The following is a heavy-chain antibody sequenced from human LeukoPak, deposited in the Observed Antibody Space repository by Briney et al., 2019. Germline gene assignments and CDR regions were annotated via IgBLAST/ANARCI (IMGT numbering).Heavy chain of an antibody. D-gene: IGHD1-26*01. CDR1: GFTFSSYS. CDR3: ARVPFSDGGSYGNHDAFDI. V-gene: IGHV3-48*04. Sequence: GGSLRLSCAASGFTFSSYSMNWVRQAPGKGLEWVSYISSSSSTIYYADSVKGRFTISRDNAKNSLYLQMNSLRAEDTAVYYCARVPFSDGGSYGNHDAFDIWGQGTMVTVSS. J-gene: IGHJ3*02. CDR2: ISSSSSTI.